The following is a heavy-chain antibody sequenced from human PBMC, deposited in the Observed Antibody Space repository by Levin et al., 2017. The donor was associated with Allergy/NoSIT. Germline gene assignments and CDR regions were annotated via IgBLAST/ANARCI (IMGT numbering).Heavy chain of an antibody. Sequence: SQTLSLTCAVYGGSFSGYYWSWIRQPPEKGLEWIGEIHHSGSTNYNPSLKSRVTISLDTSKNQFSLKLSSVTAADTAVYYCARGQGFGELLTWGQGTLVTVSS. V-gene: IGHV4-34*01. D-gene: IGHD3-10*01. J-gene: IGHJ5*02. CDR2: IHHSGST. CDR3: ARGQGFGELLT. CDR1: GGSFSGYY.